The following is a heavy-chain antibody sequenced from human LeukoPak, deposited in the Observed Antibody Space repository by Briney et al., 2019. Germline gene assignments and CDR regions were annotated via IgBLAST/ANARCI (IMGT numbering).Heavy chain of an antibody. Sequence: PGRSLRLSCAASGFTLSSYGMHWVRQAPGKGLEWVAVISYDGSNKYYADSVKGRFTISRDNSKNTLYLQMNSLRAEDTAVYYCAKDTAPATVVTPPSDVDYWGQGTLVTVSS. CDR1: GFTLSSYG. J-gene: IGHJ4*02. V-gene: IGHV3-30*18. CDR2: ISYDGSNK. CDR3: AKDTAPATVVTPPSDVDY. D-gene: IGHD4-23*01.